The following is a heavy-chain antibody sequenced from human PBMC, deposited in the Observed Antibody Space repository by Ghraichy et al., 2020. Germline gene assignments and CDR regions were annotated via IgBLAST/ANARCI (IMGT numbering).Heavy chain of an antibody. CDR2: IGGRGEST. D-gene: IGHD4-17*01. CDR3: GRDPNGDYIGAFDM. CDR1: GFSFINFA. J-gene: IGHJ3*02. Sequence: GGSLRLSCEASGFSFINFAMTWVRQAPGKGPEWVSSIGGRGESTSYADSVRGRFTISRDNSKNTLYRQMNSLRAEDTAVYYCGRDPNGDYIGAFDMWGQGTKVTVSS. V-gene: IGHV3-23*01.